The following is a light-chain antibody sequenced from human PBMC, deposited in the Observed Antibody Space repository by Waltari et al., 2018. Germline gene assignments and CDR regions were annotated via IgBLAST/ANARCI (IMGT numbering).Light chain of an antibody. CDR3: QVWHADIDPGV. J-gene: IGLJ1*01. Sequence: SYVLTQPPSVSVAPGETASIPCGGANIGSYSVHWYQQKPGQAPVLVIFYDSDRPSGIPARFSGSNSGNTATLTITSVEAGDEARYYCQVWHADIDPGVFGTGTEVTVL. CDR1: NIGSYS. CDR2: YDS. V-gene: IGLV3-21*04.